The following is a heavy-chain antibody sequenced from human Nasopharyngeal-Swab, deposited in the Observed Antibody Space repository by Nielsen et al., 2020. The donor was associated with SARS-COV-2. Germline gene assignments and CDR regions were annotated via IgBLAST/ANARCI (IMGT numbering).Heavy chain of an antibody. Sequence: GESLKISCAASGFTFSSYWMHWVRQAPGKGLVWVARTKSDGSSTSYADSVKGQFTISRDNAKNTLYLQMNSLRAEDTAVYYCARAYYFDSWGQGTLVTVSS. CDR1: GFTFSSYW. CDR3: ARAYYFDS. CDR2: TKSDGSST. J-gene: IGHJ4*02. V-gene: IGHV3-74*01.